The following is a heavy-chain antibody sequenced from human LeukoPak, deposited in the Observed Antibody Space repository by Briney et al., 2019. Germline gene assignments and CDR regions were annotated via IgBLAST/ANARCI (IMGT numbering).Heavy chain of an antibody. V-gene: IGHV1-18*01. Sequence: ASVKVSCKASGYTFTRYGISWVRQAPGQGLEWMGWISAYNGNTNYAQKLQGRVTMTTDTSTSTAYMELRSLRSDDTAVYYCARVRFFRVPAAKPNWFDPWGQGTLVTVSS. CDR3: ARVRFFRVPAAKPNWFDP. D-gene: IGHD2-2*01. J-gene: IGHJ5*02. CDR1: GYTFTRYG. CDR2: ISAYNGNT.